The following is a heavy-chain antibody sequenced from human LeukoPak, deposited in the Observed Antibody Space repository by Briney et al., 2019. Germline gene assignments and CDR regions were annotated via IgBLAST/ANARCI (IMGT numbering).Heavy chain of an antibody. CDR1: GYTFTSYD. J-gene: IGHJ4*02. V-gene: IGHV1-8*03. CDR2: MNPNSGNT. CDR3: ARGGYSSSWYDY. D-gene: IGHD6-13*01. Sequence: GASVKVSCKASGYTFTSYDISWVRQAPGQGLEWMGWMNPNSGNTGYAQKFQGRVTINWNTSISTAYMELSSLRSEDTAVYYCARGGYSSSWYDYWGQGTLVTVSS.